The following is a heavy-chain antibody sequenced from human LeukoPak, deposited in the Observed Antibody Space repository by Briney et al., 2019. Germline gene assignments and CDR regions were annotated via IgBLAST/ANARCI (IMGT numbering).Heavy chain of an antibody. J-gene: IGHJ2*01. Sequence: GGSLRLSCAASGFTFSSYAMSWVRQAPGKGLEWVSAISGSGGSTYYADSVKGRFNISRDNSKNTLYLQMNSLRAEDTAVYYCAKPKGWLRDYWYFDLWGRGTLVTVSS. CDR2: ISGSGGST. V-gene: IGHV3-23*01. CDR3: AKPKGWLRDYWYFDL. CDR1: GFTFSSYA. D-gene: IGHD5-12*01.